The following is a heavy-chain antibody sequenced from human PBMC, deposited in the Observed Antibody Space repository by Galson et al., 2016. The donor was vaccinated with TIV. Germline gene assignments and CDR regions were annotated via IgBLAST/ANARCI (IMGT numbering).Heavy chain of an antibody. CDR1: GYRFSHSW. J-gene: IGHJ6*02. CDR3: ARHGYDFWNGQDYFFYGMDV. V-gene: IGHV5-51*01. Sequence: QSGAEVKKPGGSLKISCKTSGYRFSHSWIGWVRQKPGKGLEWVGHIYPGDSDTRHSPSFQGHVTISADTSIDTAYLQWGSLKASDTAIYYCARHGYDFWNGQDYFFYGMDVWGQGTTVTVSS. D-gene: IGHD3-3*01. CDR2: IYPGDSDT.